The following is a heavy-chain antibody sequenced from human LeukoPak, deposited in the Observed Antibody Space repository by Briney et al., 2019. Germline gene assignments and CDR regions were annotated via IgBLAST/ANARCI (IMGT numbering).Heavy chain of an antibody. CDR2: IWYDGSNK. D-gene: IGHD3-22*01. CDR1: GFTFSSYG. V-gene: IGHV3-33*01. CDR3: ASAIDSSGYYLNY. J-gene: IGHJ4*02. Sequence: PGRSLRLSCAASGFTFSSYGMHWVRQAPGKGLEWVAVIWYDGSNKYYADSVKGRFTISRDNSKNTLYLQMNSLRAEDTAVYYCASAIDSSGYYLNYWGQGTLVTVSS.